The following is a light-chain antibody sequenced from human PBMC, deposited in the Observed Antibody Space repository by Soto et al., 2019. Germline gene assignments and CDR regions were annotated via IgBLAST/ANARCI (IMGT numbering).Light chain of an antibody. J-gene: IGLJ1*01. CDR2: EVR. V-gene: IGLV2-14*01. CDR3: CSYTSASTRV. Sequence: QSALPQPASVSGSPGQSITISCTGTSSDVGDYNYVSWYQQHPGKAPKLIIYEVRNRPSGVSTRFSGSKSGNTASLTISGLQAGDEGDYYCCSYTSASTRVFGTGTKLTVL. CDR1: SSDVGDYNY.